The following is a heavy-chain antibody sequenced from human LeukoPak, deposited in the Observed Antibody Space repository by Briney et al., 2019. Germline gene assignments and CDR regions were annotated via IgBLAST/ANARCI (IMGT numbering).Heavy chain of an antibody. Sequence: SETLSLTCTVSGGSISSYYWSWIRQPPGKGLEWIGYIYYSGSTNYNPSLKSRVTISVDTSKNQFPLKLSSVTAADTAVYYCARADRITMVRGVILFDYWGQGTLVTVSS. CDR3: ARADRITMVRGVILFDY. V-gene: IGHV4-59*01. J-gene: IGHJ4*02. CDR2: IYYSGST. CDR1: GGSISSYY. D-gene: IGHD3-10*01.